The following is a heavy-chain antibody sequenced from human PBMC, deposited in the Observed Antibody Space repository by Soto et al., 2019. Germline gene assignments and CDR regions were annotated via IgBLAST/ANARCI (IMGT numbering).Heavy chain of an antibody. CDR2: ISANDVGT. Sequence: GGSLSLSCEASGFTLRNYAMTWIRQAPGKGLEWVSLISANDVGTYYAESVKTRFTISTDQSRNTVYLQMDSLRADDTAIYYCAKAKNDYNWDNRHPFDYWGQGTLVTAPQ. D-gene: IGHD1-20*01. CDR3: AKAKNDYNWDNRHPFDY. CDR1: GFTLRNYA. V-gene: IGHV3-23*01. J-gene: IGHJ4*02.